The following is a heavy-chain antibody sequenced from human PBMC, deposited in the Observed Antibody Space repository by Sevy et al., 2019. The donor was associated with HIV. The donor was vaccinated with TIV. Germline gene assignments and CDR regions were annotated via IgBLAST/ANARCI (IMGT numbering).Heavy chain of an antibody. Sequence: ASVKVSCKASGYTFTSYGISWVRQAPGQGLEWMGWISAYNGNTNYAQKLQGRVTMTTDTSTSTAHMELRSLRSDDTAVYYCAGSGSYSPKQFDYWGQGTLVTVSS. V-gene: IGHV1-18*01. CDR2: ISAYNGNT. CDR3: AGSGSYSPKQFDY. J-gene: IGHJ4*02. CDR1: GYTFTSYG. D-gene: IGHD1-26*01.